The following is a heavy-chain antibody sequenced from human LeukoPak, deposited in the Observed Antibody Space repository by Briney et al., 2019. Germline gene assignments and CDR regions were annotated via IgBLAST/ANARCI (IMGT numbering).Heavy chain of an antibody. V-gene: IGHV1-18*01. Sequence: ASVKVSCKASGYTFTSYGISWVRQATGQGLEWMGWISAYNGNTNYAQKLQGRVTMTTDTSTSTAYMELRSLRSDDTAVYYCARLDYYDSQGDVWGKGTTVTVSP. J-gene: IGHJ6*04. CDR3: ARLDYYDSQGDV. CDR2: ISAYNGNT. CDR1: GYTFTSYG. D-gene: IGHD3-22*01.